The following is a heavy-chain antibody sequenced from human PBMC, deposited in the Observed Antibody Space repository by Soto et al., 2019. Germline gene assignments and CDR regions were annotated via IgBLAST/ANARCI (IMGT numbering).Heavy chain of an antibody. CDR2: ITYDGSNK. D-gene: IGHD1-7*01. J-gene: IGHJ4*02. CDR3: AKDRVGGTFYTPLGF. V-gene: IGHV3-30*18. CDR1: GFNFDNYG. Sequence: GGSLRLSCQASGFNFDNYGMHWVRQAPSQELEWVAVITYDGSNKYYADSVKGRFTISRDNSKNTLSLHRNTLKPEDTAVYHCAKDRVGGTFYTPLGFWGQGTLVTVSS.